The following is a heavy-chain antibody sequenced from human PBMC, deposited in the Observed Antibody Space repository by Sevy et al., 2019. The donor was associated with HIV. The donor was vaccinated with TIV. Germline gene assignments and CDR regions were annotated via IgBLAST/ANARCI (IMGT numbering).Heavy chain of an antibody. CDR2: FDPEDGER. CDR1: GYTLTKLS. V-gene: IGHV1-24*01. Sequence: ASVKVSCKVSGYTLTKLSMHWVRQAPGKGLEWMGSFDPEDGERIYAQNFQGRVTMSEDTSTDTAYMDLSSLRSDDTAVYFCAATREYYYGNTSYFDDWGQGTLVTVSS. CDR3: AATREYYYGNTSYFDD. J-gene: IGHJ4*02. D-gene: IGHD3-10*01.